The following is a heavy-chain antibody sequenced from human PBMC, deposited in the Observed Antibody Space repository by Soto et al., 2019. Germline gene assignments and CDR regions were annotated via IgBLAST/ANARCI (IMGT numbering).Heavy chain of an antibody. CDR1: GDTFNFYT. V-gene: IGHV1-69*02. CDR3: ATNYGSGSAHVDN. CDR2: IIPMLGMS. Sequence: QVQLVQSGAEVKTPGSSVKVSCTASGDTFNFYTLSWVRQAPGQGLEWMGRIIPMLGMSNYAQKFQGRVTLIADKSTSTAYMGLSSLRSEDTALYYCATNYGSGSAHVDNWGQGPLVTVSS. D-gene: IGHD3-10*01. J-gene: IGHJ4*02.